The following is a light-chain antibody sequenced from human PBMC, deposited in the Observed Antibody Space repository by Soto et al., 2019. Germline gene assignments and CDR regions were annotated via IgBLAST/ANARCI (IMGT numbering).Light chain of an antibody. J-gene: IGKJ1*01. Sequence: DIQMTQSPSTLSASVGDRVTISCRASQSISNCLAWYQQKPGKAPNLLIYAASCLESGVTSRLRGSGSGTEFSLTISSLQPDDFATYYCQQYNSYPGTVRQGTKVQIK. CDR1: QSISNC. V-gene: IGKV1-5*01. CDR2: AAS. CDR3: QQYNSYPGT.